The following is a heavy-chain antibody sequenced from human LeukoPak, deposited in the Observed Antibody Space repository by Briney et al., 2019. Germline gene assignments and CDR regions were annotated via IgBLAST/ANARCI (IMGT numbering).Heavy chain of an antibody. Sequence: GGSLRLSCAASGFSFSNCSMNWVRQAPGKGLEWVSSISSSSTYIYYADSLEGRFTISRDNVRNSLYLQMNSLRAEDTAVYYCVREGLFYWGQGTLVTVSS. CDR1: GFSFSNCS. J-gene: IGHJ4*02. CDR2: ISSSSTYI. CDR3: VREGLFY. D-gene: IGHD3-22*01. V-gene: IGHV3-21*01.